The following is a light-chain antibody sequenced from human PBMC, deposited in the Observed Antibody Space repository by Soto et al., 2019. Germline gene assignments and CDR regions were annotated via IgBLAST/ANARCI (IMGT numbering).Light chain of an antibody. J-gene: IGKJ4*01. CDR3: QQRTNWQLT. CDR1: QSVSKY. CDR2: DVS. Sequence: EIVLTQSPATLSLSPGERATLSCRASQSVSKYLAWYQQRPGQAPRLLIFDVSYRATGTPARFSGSGSGTDFPLTISSLEPEDFAVYYCQQRTNWQLTFGGGTRVEIK. V-gene: IGKV3-11*01.